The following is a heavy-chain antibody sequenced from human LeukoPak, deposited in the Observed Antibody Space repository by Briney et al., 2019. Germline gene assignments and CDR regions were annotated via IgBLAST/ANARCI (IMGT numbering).Heavy chain of an antibody. J-gene: IGHJ6*03. CDR2: ISYDGSNK. CDR1: GFTFSSYA. CDR3: ARDGRPYYYYYMDV. V-gene: IGHV3-30*04. Sequence: GGSLRLSCAASGFTFSSYAMHWVRQAPGKGPEWVAVISYDGSNKYYADSVKGRFTISRDNSKNTLYLQMNSLRAEDTAVYYCARDGRPYYYYYMDVWGKGTTVTVSS.